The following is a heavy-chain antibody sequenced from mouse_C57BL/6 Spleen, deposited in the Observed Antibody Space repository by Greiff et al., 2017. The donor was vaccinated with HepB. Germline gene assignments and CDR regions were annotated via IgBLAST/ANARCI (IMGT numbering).Heavy chain of an antibody. Sequence: EVQLQQSGPELVKPGASVKMSCKASGYTFTDYYMHWVKQSHGKSLEWIGFIYPNNGANGYNQKFKGKATLTVDESSSTAYMQRRSLTSEDSAVYYGASGGTTRYFDVWGTGTTVTVSS. CDR3: ASGGTTRYFDV. D-gene: IGHD2-1*01. J-gene: IGHJ1*03. CDR1: GYTFTDYY. CDR2: IYPNNGAN. V-gene: IGHV1-34*01.